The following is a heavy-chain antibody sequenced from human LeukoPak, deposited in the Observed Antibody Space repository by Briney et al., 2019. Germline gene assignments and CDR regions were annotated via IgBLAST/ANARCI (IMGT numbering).Heavy chain of an antibody. J-gene: IGHJ4*02. D-gene: IGHD3-22*01. Sequence: ASVKVSCKASGYIFTSYGISWVRQAPGQGLEWMGWISGYNGYTKYTQKLQGRVTMTTDTSTNTAYMEVRSLRSDDTAVYYCARDLTHRRNYDSSGYQIVPAFWGQGTLVTASS. CDR1: GYIFTSYG. CDR3: ARDLTHRRNYDSSGYQIVPAF. V-gene: IGHV1-18*01. CDR2: ISGYNGYT.